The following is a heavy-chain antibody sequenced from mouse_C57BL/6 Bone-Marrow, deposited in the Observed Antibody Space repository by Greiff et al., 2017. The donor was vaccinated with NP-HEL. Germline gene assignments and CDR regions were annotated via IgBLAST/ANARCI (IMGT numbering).Heavy chain of an antibody. V-gene: IGHV3-6*01. D-gene: IGHD1-1*02. CDR3: ARGRGRGVDFDV. CDR1: GYSITSGYY. CDR2: ISYDGSN. Sequence: EVKLVESGPGLVKPSQSLSLTCSVTGYSITSGYYWNWIRQFPGNKLEWMGYISYDGSNNYNPSLKNRISITRDTSKNQFFLKLNSVTTEDTATYYCARGRGRGVDFDVWGTGTTVTVSS. J-gene: IGHJ1*03.